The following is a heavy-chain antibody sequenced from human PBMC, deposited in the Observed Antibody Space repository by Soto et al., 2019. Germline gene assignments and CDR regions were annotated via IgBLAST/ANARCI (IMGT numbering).Heavy chain of an antibody. J-gene: IGHJ4*02. CDR3: ARDRGPTSIQPWSCFDY. CDR1: GFTFSSYA. V-gene: IGHV3-30-3*01. Sequence: QVQLVESGGGVVQPGGSLRLSCSTSGFTFSSYAMHWVRQSPAKGLEWVAVISSDGGNTYHTDSGQGRFTISRDNSKKMVYLQMSSLRPEDTAVYYCARDRGPTSIQPWSCFDYWGQGTLVTVSS. D-gene: IGHD5-18*01. CDR2: ISSDGGNT.